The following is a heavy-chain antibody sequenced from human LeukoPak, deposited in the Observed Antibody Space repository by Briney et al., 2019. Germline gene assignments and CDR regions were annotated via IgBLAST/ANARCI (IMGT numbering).Heavy chain of an antibody. CDR1: GFSFSSSA. D-gene: IGHD3-22*01. CDR2: ISGSGGST. J-gene: IGHJ6*03. Sequence: GGSLRLSCAASGFSFSSSAMSWVRQAPGKGLEWVSTISGSGGSTYYADPVKGRFTISRDSSKNTLYLQMNSLSAEDTAVYYCAKEGTYYYDSSGYFNPSYYYYMDVWGKGTTVTVSS. V-gene: IGHV3-23*01. CDR3: AKEGTYYYDSSGYFNPSYYYYMDV.